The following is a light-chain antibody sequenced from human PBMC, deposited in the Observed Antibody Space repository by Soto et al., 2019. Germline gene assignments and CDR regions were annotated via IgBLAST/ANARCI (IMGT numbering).Light chain of an antibody. CDR3: SSYANNNNMLV. CDR1: SSDVGGYSY. Sequence: QSALTQPPSASGSPGQSVTISCTGTSSDVGGYSYVSWYQQRPSKVPKVIIYEVTKRPSGVPDRFSGSKSGNTASLTVSGLQAEDEADYFCSSYANNNNMLVFGTGTKLTVL. V-gene: IGLV2-8*01. CDR2: EVT. J-gene: IGLJ1*01.